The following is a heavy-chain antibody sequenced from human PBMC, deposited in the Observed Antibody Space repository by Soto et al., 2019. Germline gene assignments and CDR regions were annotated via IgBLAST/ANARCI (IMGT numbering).Heavy chain of an antibody. CDR1: GGSISSYY. D-gene: IGHD6-6*01. J-gene: IGHJ4*02. Sequence: SETLSLTCTVSGGSISSYYWSWIRQPPGKGLEWIGYIYYSGSTNYNPSLKSRVTISVDTSKNQFSLKLSSVTAADTAVYYCARASIAAPPGFDYWGQGTLVTVSS. CDR3: ARASIAAPPGFDY. CDR2: IYYSGST. V-gene: IGHV4-59*01.